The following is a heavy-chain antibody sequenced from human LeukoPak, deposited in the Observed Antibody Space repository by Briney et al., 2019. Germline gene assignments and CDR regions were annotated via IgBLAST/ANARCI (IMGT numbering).Heavy chain of an antibody. CDR3: ARGDCSSTSCYPNY. Sequence: SVKVSCKASGGTFSSYAISWVRQAPGQGLEWMGGIIPIFGTANCAQKFQGRVTITADESTSTAYMELSSLRSEDTAVYYCARGDCSSTSCYPNYWGQGTLVTVSS. CDR1: GGTFSSYA. J-gene: IGHJ4*02. D-gene: IGHD2-2*01. V-gene: IGHV1-69*13. CDR2: IIPIFGTA.